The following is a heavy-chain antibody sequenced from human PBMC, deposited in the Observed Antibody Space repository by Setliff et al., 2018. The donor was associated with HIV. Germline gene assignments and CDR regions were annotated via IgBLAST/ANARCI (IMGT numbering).Heavy chain of an antibody. Sequence: SETLSLTCTVSGDLINNHNWNWIRQSPEKGLEWLGNIHCSGTSNYNSSLKSRTVISLDTSKKQFSLHFYSVTAADTAVYYCARSRIRGYYDTSPAMAFDIWGQGTMVTVSS. CDR3: ARSRIRGYYDTSPAMAFDI. J-gene: IGHJ3*02. CDR1: GDLINNHN. D-gene: IGHD3-22*01. CDR2: IHCSGTS. V-gene: IGHV4-4*08.